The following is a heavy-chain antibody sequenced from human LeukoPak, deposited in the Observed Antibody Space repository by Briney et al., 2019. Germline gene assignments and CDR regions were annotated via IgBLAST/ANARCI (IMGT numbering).Heavy chain of an antibody. D-gene: IGHD4-17*01. V-gene: IGHV3-21*01. CDR3: ARGSFYGDSEGYFDY. CDR2: ISSSSSYI. J-gene: IGHJ4*02. CDR1: GFTFTDAR. Sequence: GGSLRLSCAASGFTFTDARMSWVRQAPGTGLEWVSSISSSSSYIYYADSVKGRFTISRDNAKNSLYLQMNSLRAEDTAVYYCARGSFYGDSEGYFDYWGQGTLVTVSS.